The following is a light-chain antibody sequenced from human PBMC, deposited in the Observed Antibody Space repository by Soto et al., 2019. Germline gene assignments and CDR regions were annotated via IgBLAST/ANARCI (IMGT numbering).Light chain of an antibody. J-gene: IGKJ4*01. CDR3: QQYDTFPLT. V-gene: IGKV1-33*01. CDR2: DAS. CDR1: QDITNY. Sequence: DIQMTQSPSSLSASVGDRVTITCLASQDITNYLNWFQHKPGKAPELLIRDASNLETGVPSRFSGRGSGTHFTFTISSLQPEDIATYYCQQYDTFPLTFGGGTKVDIK.